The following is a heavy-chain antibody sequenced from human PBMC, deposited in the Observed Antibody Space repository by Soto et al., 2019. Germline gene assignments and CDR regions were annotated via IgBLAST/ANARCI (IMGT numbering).Heavy chain of an antibody. J-gene: IGHJ4*02. D-gene: IGHD3-22*01. Sequence: QVQLVQSGAEVKKPGASVKVSCKASGYTFTSYGISWVRQAPGQGLEWMGWISAYNGNTNYAQKFQGRVTITADKSTSTAYMELSSLRSEDTAVYYCARARRWGYYDSSGYYTDYWGQGTLVTVSS. CDR2: ISAYNGNT. V-gene: IGHV1-18*01. CDR1: GYTFTSYG. CDR3: ARARRWGYYDSSGYYTDY.